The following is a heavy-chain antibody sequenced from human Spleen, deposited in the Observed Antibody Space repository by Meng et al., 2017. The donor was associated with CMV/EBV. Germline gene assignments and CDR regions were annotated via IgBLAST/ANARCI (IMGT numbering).Heavy chain of an antibody. J-gene: IGHJ6*02. CDR3: ASEGGGIATKAGEYGMDV. CDR2: IIPIFGTA. D-gene: IGHD6-13*01. Sequence: SVKVSCKASGGAFSSYAISWVRQAPGQGLEWMGGIIPIFGTANYAQKFQGRVTITTDESTSTAYMELSSLRSEDTAVYYCASEGGGIATKAGEYGMDVWGQGTTVTVSS. V-gene: IGHV1-69*05. CDR1: GGAFSSYA.